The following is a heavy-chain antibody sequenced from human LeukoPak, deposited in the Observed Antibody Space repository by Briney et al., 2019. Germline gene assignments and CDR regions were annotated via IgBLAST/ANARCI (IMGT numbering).Heavy chain of an antibody. CDR1: GGSISSYY. D-gene: IGHD2-2*01. CDR2: IYYSGST. CDR3: ARTDCSSTSCYASGFGY. J-gene: IGHJ4*02. V-gene: IGHV4-59*12. Sequence: PSETLSLTCTVSGGSISSYYWSWIRQPPGKGLEWIGYIYYSGSTNYNPSLKSRVTISVDTSKNQFSLKLSSVTAADTAVYYCARTDCSSTSCYASGFGYWGQGTLVSVSS.